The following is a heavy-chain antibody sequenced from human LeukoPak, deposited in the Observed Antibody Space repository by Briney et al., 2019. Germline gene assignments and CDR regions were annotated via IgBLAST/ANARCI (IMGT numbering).Heavy chain of an antibody. CDR1: GFTFSSSE. D-gene: IGHD2-15*01. Sequence: GGSLRLSCAVSGFTFSSSEMNWVRQAPGKGMEWISYISSSGSAIYYADSVKGRFTISRDNAKNSLHIHMSSLRAEDTAVYYCAMTCMRYCFVGSPALLAAFDIWGQGTMVTVSS. V-gene: IGHV3-48*03. J-gene: IGHJ3*02. CDR3: AMTCMRYCFVGSPALLAAFDI. CDR2: ISSSGSAI.